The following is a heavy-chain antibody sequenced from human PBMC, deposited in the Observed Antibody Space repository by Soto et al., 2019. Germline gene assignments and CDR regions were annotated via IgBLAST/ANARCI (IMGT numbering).Heavy chain of an antibody. CDR1: GYTFTSYG. CDR3: ARTLSQSIAAAVYTPFFDY. CDR2: ISAYNGNT. Sequence: QVQLVQSGAEVKKPGASVKVSCKASGYTFTSYGISWVRQAPGQGLEWMGWISAYNGNTNYAQKLQGRVTMTTDTSTSTAYMELRSLRSDDTAVYYCARTLSQSIAAAVYTPFFDYWGQGTLVTVSS. J-gene: IGHJ4*02. V-gene: IGHV1-18*01. D-gene: IGHD6-13*01.